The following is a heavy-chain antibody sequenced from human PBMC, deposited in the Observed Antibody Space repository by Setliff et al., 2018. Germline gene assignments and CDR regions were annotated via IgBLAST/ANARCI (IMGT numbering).Heavy chain of an antibody. CDR3: ARIRPDYDFWSGYYGAYYYYYMDV. Sequence: SGPTLVNPTQTLTLTCTFSGFSLSTSGMCVSWIRQPPGKALEWLARIDWDDDKYYSTSLKTRLTISKDTSKNQVVITMTNMDPVDTATYYCARIRPDYDFWSGYYGAYYYYYMDVWGKGTTVTVSS. CDR2: IDWDDDK. D-gene: IGHD3-3*01. J-gene: IGHJ6*03. CDR1: GFSLSTSGMC. V-gene: IGHV2-70*11.